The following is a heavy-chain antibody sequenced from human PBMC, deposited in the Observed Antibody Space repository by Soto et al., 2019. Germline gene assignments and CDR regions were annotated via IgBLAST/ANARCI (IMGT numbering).Heavy chain of an antibody. CDR1: GFSFSDYA. CDR3: ARDGPHIPAVGDV. J-gene: IGHJ6*02. Sequence: SGGSLRLSCAASGFSFSDYAMNWVRQAPGRGLEWVSYISSTAIYYADSVKGRVPIPRNNAKTPLYLKMNSLRGDDTAAYYCARDGPHIPAVGDVWGQGTTVTVSS. CDR2: ISSTAI. V-gene: IGHV3-48*03. D-gene: IGHD6-13*01.